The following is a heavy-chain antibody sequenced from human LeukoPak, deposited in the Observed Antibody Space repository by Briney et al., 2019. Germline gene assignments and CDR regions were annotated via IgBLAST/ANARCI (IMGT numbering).Heavy chain of an antibody. V-gene: IGHV4-38-2*02. CDR2: IYHSGST. CDR1: GYSISSGYY. Sequence: SETLSLTCTVSGYSISSGYYWGWIRQPPGKGLEWIGSIYHSGSTYYNPSLKSRVTISVDTSKNQFSLKLSSVTAADTAVYYCARGLDYYYMDVWGKGTTVTISS. J-gene: IGHJ6*03. CDR3: ARGLDYYYMDV.